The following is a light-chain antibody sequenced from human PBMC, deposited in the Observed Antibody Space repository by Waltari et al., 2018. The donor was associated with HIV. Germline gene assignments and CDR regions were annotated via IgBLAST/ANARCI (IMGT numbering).Light chain of an antibody. Sequence: QSALTQPPSASGSPGQSVTISCPGTSSDVGGYNFVSWYQQHPGKAPNLMIFEVTKRPSGGPARFSGSKYGNTASLTVSGLQADDEADYYCSSYAGSNNLVFGGGTKLTVL. CDR2: EVT. CDR3: SSYAGSNNLV. V-gene: IGLV2-8*01. CDR1: SSDVGGYNF. J-gene: IGLJ2*01.